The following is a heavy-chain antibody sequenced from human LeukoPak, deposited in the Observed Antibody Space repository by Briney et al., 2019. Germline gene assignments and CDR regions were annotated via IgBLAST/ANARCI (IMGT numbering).Heavy chain of an antibody. D-gene: IGHD3-3*01. CDR3: ARDLLEWYFDY. V-gene: IGHV3-66*01. CDR1: GLTVSSTY. Sequence: GGSLRLSCAASGLTVSSTYMSWVRQTPGKGLEWVSVIYSGGSTYYAGSVKGRFTISRDNSKNTLYLQMNSLRAEDTAVYYCARDLLEWYFDYWGQGTLVTVSS. CDR2: IYSGGST. J-gene: IGHJ4*02.